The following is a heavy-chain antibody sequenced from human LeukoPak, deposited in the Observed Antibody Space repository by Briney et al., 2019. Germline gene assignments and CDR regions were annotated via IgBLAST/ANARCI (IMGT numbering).Heavy chain of an antibody. J-gene: IGHJ6*03. CDR2: IYYSGST. D-gene: IGHD3-9*01. Sequence: PSETLSLTCTVSGGSISSSSYYWGWIRQPPGKGLEWIGSIYYSGSTYYNPSLKSRVTISVDTSKNQFSLKLSSVTAADTAVYYCAGYDILTGYYTYYYMDVWGKGTTVTVSS. CDR3: AGYDILTGYYTYYYMDV. CDR1: GGSISSSSYY. V-gene: IGHV4-39*07.